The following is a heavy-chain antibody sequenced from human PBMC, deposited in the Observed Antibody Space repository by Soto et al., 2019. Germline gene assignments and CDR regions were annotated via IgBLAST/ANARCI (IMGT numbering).Heavy chain of an antibody. CDR3: AREFPYDVSSDSYLNY. CDR2: TYYRYRWYN. V-gene: IGHV6-1*01. J-gene: IGHJ4*02. D-gene: IGHD6-19*01. CDR1: GNSVTGLLTA. Sequence: SQTLSLTCAISGNSVTGLLTALNWIRQWPSRGLEWLGRTYYRYRWYNDYAVSVKSPITVTPDTSKNQFALHLNSVTREDTDVYCCAREFPYDVSSDSYLNYSGQRSLL.